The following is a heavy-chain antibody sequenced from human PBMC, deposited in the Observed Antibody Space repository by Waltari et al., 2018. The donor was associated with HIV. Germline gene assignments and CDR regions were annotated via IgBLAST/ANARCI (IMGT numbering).Heavy chain of an antibody. V-gene: IGHV3-23*01. J-gene: IGHJ6*02. D-gene: IGHD2-2*01. Sequence: EVQLLESGGGLVQPGGSLRLSCAASGFTFSTYAMSWVRQAPGKGLVGVSGISYSGGSTYYAESVNGRYTISRENSKNTLYLQMNRLRAEDTAVYYCAKITSTSWYYYGMDVWGQGTTVTVSS. CDR3: AKITSTSWYYYGMDV. CDR2: ISYSGGST. CDR1: GFTFSTYA.